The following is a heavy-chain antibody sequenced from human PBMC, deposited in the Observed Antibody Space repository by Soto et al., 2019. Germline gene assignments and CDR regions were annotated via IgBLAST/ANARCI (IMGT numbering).Heavy chain of an antibody. D-gene: IGHD1-26*01. CDR1: GGTFSSYA. V-gene: IGHV1-69*13. CDR2: IIPIFGTA. CDR3: ASRYSGSYYSILTLDY. J-gene: IGHJ4*02. Sequence: SVKVSCTASGGTFSSYAISWVRQAPGQGLEWMGGIIPIFGTANYAQKFQGRVTITADESTSTAYMELSSLRSEDTAVYYCASRYSGSYYSILTLDYWGQGTLVTVSS.